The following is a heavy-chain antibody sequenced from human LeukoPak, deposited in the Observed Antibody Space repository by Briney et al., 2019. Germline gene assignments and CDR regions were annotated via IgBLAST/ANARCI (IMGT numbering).Heavy chain of an antibody. V-gene: IGHV4-59*01. CDR1: GGSISSYY. D-gene: IGHD1-26*01. CDR2: IYYSGTT. Sequence: SETLSLTCTVSGGSISSYYWTWFLQPPGKGLEWIGYIYYSGTTNYNPSLKSRVTISVDTSKNQFSLKLSSVTAADTAVYYCASGRPLGFDYWGQGTLVTVSS. J-gene: IGHJ4*02. CDR3: ASGRPLGFDY.